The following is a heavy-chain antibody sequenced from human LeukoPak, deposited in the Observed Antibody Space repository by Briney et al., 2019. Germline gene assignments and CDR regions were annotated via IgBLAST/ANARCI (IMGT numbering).Heavy chain of an antibody. J-gene: IGHJ4*02. CDR3: ARHLAILSGFYY. Sequence: SETLSLTCTVSGGSISSYYWSWIRQPPGKGLEWIGYIYYSGSTNYNPSLKSRVTISVDTSKNQFSLKLSSVTAADTAVYYCARHLAILSGFYYWGQGTLVNVSS. D-gene: IGHD2/OR15-2a*01. CDR1: GGSISSYY. CDR2: IYYSGST. V-gene: IGHV4-59*08.